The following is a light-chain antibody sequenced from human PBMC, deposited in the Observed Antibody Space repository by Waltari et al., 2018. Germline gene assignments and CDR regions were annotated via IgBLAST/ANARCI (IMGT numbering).Light chain of an antibody. CDR3: SSYASSITII. J-gene: IGLJ2*01. V-gene: IGLV2-14*01. CDR2: EVS. CDR1: SSDVGCYNY. Sequence: QSDLTQPASVSGSPGQSITIPCTATSSDVGCYNYVSWYQQHPGKAPKLMIYEVSNPPSGVSTRFSCSKSGNTASLTISGLHTEDEADYYCSSYASSITIIFGGGTRLTVL.